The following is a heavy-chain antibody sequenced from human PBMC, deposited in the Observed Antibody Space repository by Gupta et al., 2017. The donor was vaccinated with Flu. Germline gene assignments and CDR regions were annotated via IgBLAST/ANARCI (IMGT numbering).Heavy chain of an antibody. J-gene: IGHJ3*02. V-gene: IGHV3-33*01. CDR2: IWYDGSNK. CDR3: ARDSSYYPPEPVAFDI. Sequence: QVQLVESGGGVVQPGRSLRLSCAASGFTFSSYGMHWVRQAPGKGLEWVAVIWYDGSNKYYADSVKGRFTISRDNSKNTLYLQMNSLRAEDTAVYYCARDSSYYPPEPVAFDIWGQGTMVTVSS. D-gene: IGHD3-10*01. CDR1: GFTFSSYG.